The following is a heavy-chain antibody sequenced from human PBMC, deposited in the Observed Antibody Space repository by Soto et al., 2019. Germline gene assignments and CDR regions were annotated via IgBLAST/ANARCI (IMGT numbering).Heavy chain of an antibody. CDR1: GGTFSSYA. V-gene: IGHV1-69*12. Sequence: QVQLVQSGAEVKKPGSSVKVSCKASGGTFSSYAISWVRQAPGQGLEWMGGIIPIFGTANYAQKFQGRVTITADESTSTAYMELSSLRSEDTAVYYCARDKGLRYFDCLARDGMDVWGQGTTVTVSS. J-gene: IGHJ6*02. D-gene: IGHD3-9*01. CDR2: IIPIFGTA. CDR3: ARDKGLRYFDCLARDGMDV.